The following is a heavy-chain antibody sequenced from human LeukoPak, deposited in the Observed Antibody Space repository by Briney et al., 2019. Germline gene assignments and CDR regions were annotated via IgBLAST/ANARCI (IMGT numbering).Heavy chain of an antibody. CDR3: ARGPLRRATTVVRRFDY. J-gene: IGHJ4*02. D-gene: IGHD4-23*01. CDR2: INHSGST. V-gene: IGHV4-34*01. Sequence: SETLSLTCAVYGGSFSGYYWSWIRQPPGKGLEWIGEINHSGSTNYNPSLKSRVTISVDTSKNQFSLELSSVTAADTAVYYCARGPLRRATTVVRRFDYWGQGTLVTVSS. CDR1: GGSFSGYY.